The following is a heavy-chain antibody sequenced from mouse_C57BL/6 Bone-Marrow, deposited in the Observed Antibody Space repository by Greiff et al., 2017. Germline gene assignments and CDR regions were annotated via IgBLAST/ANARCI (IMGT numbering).Heavy chain of an antibody. V-gene: IGHV1-80*01. D-gene: IGHD1-1*01. J-gene: IGHJ4*01. Sequence: VKLMESGAELVKPGASVKISCKASGYAFSSYWMNWVKQRPGKGLEWIGQIYPGDGDTNYHGKFKGKATLTADKSSSTAYMLRSCLSSDDAAVYFCATILLRYYYAMDDWGQGTSVTVSS. CDR1: GYAFSSYW. CDR2: IYPGDGDT. CDR3: ATILLRYYYAMDD.